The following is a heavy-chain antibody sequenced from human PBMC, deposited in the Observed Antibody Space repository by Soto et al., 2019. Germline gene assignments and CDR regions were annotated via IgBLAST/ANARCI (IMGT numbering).Heavy chain of an antibody. D-gene: IGHD3-22*01. CDR2: ISHGGST. CDR3: SIVGPCVPYYYDSSHYTFETWFDP. Sequence: PSETLSLTCAVSGYSINSGNYWGWLWQPPGKGLEWIGSISHGGSTYYYQSLHSRVTLSIDMTNNHVSLVQNSVTAADTAVYYFSIVGPCVPYYYDSSHYTFETWFDPWGQGTLVTVSS. CDR1: GYSINSGNY. J-gene: IGHJ5*02. V-gene: IGHV4-38-2*01.